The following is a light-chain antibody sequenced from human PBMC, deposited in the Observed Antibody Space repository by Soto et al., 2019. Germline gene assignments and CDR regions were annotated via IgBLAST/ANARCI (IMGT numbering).Light chain of an antibody. CDR3: SSYTSSRGV. Sequence: QSALTPPASVSGSPGQSITISCTGTSSDVGGYNYVSWYQQHPGKAPKLMIYEVSNRPSGVSNRFSGSKSGNTASLTISGLQAEDEADYYCSSYTSSRGVFGTGTKLTVL. CDR2: EVS. V-gene: IGLV2-14*01. J-gene: IGLJ1*01. CDR1: SSDVGGYNY.